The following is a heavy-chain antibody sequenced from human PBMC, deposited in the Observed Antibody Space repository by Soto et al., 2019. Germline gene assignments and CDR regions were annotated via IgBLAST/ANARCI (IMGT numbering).Heavy chain of an antibody. J-gene: IGHJ4*02. CDR3: ARESEDLTSNFDY. Sequence: GGSLRLSCAASGFTFSSYSMNWVRQAPGKGLEWVSSISSSSSYIYYGDSMKGRFTISRDNAKNSLYLEMNSLRAEDTAVYYCARESEDLTSNFDYWGQGTLVTVSS. CDR1: GFTFSSYS. V-gene: IGHV3-21*06. CDR2: ISSSSSYI.